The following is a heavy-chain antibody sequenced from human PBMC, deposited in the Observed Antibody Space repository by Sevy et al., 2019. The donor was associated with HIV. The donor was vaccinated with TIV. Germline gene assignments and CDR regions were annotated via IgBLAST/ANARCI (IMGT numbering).Heavy chain of an antibody. CDR3: AREIGGGNSF. Sequence: GGSLRLSCAASGFTFSSFWMHWVRQAPGKGLEWVANIKQDGSEKYYVHSVKGRFTISRDNAKNSLYLQMNSLRAEDTAVYYCAREIGGGNSFWGRGTLVTVSS. J-gene: IGHJ4*02. V-gene: IGHV3-7*01. CDR2: IKQDGSEK. D-gene: IGHD1-1*01. CDR1: GFTFSSFW.